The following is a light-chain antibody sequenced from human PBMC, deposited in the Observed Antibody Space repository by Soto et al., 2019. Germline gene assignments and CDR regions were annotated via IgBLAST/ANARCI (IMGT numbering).Light chain of an antibody. CDR2: GAS. CDR3: QQYGGSSLYT. CDR1: QSVSSSY. J-gene: IGKJ2*01. V-gene: IGKV3-20*01. Sequence: EIVLTQSPGTLSLSPGERATLSCRASQSVSSSYLGWYQQKPGQAPRLLIYGASTRATGIPDRFSGSWSGTDFTLTISRLEPEDFAVYYCQQYGGSSLYTFGQGTKLEIK.